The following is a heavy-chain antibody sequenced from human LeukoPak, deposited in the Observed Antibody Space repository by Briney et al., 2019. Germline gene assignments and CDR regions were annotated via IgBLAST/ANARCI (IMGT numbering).Heavy chain of an antibody. V-gene: IGHV3-48*01. Sequence: PGGSLRLSCAASGFTFSSYSMNWVRQAPGKGLEWVSYISSSSSTIYYADSVKGRSTISRDNAKNSLYLQMNSLRAEDTAVYYCAKAAAMVKAGYFDYWGQGTLVTVSS. CDR2: ISSSSSTI. CDR3: AKAAAMVKAGYFDY. CDR1: GFTFSSYS. J-gene: IGHJ4*02. D-gene: IGHD5-18*01.